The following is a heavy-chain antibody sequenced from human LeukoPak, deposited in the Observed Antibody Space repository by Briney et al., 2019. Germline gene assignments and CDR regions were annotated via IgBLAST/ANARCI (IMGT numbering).Heavy chain of an antibody. V-gene: IGHV1-46*01. CDR1: GYTCTSYY. CDR2: INPSGGST. CDR3: EREYCSGGSCSLSWFAP. J-gene: IGHJ5*02. Sequence: ASVKVSFKASGYTCTSYYMHWVRQAPGQGLEWMGIINPSGGSTSYAQKFQGRVTMTRDTSTSTVYMELSSLRSEDTAVYYCEREYCSGGSCSLSWFAPWGQGTLVTVSS. D-gene: IGHD2-15*01.